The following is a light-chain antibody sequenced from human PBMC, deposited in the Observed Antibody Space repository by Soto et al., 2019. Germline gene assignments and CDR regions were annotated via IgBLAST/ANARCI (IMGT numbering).Light chain of an antibody. CDR2: GAS. CDR1: QSISSK. CDR3: QHYDTWRRIS. J-gene: IGKJ5*01. Sequence: EIVLTQSPATLSVSPGERVTLSCRASQSISSKLGWYQQRPGQAPRLLIYGASTRATGIPARFSGSGSGTEFTPAISSLQSEDVAVYYCQHYDTWRRISFGQGTRLEIK. V-gene: IGKV3-15*01.